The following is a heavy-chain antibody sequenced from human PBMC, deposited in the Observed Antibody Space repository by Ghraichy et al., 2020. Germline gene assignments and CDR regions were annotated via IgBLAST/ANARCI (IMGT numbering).Heavy chain of an antibody. CDR3: ARVGLGYYYGMDV. D-gene: IGHD3-16*01. J-gene: IGHJ6*02. CDR1: GDSISTYY. V-gene: IGHV4-59*12. Sequence: SETLSLTCTVSGDSISTYYWSWIRQPPGKGLEWIGNIYYSGRTNYNPSLKSRVIISVDKSKNQFSLKLSSVTAADTAVYYCARVGLGYYYGMDVWGQGTTVTVSS. CDR2: IYYSGRT.